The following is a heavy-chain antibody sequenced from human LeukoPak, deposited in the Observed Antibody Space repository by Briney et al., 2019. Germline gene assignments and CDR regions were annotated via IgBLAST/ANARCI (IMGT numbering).Heavy chain of an antibody. V-gene: IGHV3-21*01. CDR2: ISSSSSYI. CDR3: AKSWAYYGSGSYYPFDY. CDR1: GFTFSSYS. Sequence: GGSLRLSCAASGFTFSSYSMNWVRQAPGKGLEWVSSISSSSSYIYYADSVKGRFTISRDNAKNSLYLQMNSLRAEDTAVYYCAKSWAYYGSGSYYPFDYWGQGTLVTVSS. D-gene: IGHD3-10*01. J-gene: IGHJ4*02.